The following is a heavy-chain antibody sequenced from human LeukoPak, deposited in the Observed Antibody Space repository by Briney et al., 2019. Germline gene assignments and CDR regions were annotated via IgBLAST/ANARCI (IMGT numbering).Heavy chain of an antibody. V-gene: IGHV4-34*01. D-gene: IGHD4-11*01. CDR3: ARVGGTTVTTSDY. CDR2: INHSGST. Sequence: PSETLSLTCAVYGGSFSGYYWSWIRQPPGKGLEWIGEINHSGSTNYNPSLKSRVTISVDTSKNQLSLKLSSVTAADTAVYYCARVGGTTVTTSDYWGQGTLVTVSS. CDR1: GGSFSGYY. J-gene: IGHJ4*02.